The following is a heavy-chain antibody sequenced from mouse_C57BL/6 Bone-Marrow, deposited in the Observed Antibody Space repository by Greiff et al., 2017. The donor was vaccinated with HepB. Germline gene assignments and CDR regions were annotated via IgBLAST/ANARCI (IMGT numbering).Heavy chain of an antibody. D-gene: IGHD1-1*01. CDR2: IHPNSGST. CDR1: GYTFTSYW. V-gene: IGHV1-64*01. CDR3: ARTVITTNYAMDY. Sequence: VQLQQSGAELVKPGASVKLSCKASGYTFTSYWMHWVKQRPGQGLEWIGMIHPNSGSTNYNEKFTSKATLTVDKSSSTAYMQLSSLTSEDSAVYYCARTVITTNYAMDYGGQGTSVTVSS. J-gene: IGHJ4*01.